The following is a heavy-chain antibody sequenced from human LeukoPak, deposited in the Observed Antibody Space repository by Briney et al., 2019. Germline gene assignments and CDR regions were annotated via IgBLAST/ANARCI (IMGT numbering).Heavy chain of an antibody. J-gene: IGHJ6*03. Sequence: GGSLRRSCAASGFSISSYEMNWVRQAPGKGLEWVSYIRSSGSTIYYADSVKGRFTISRDNAKNSLYLQMNSLRAEDTAVYYCARVELAPYYYYMDVWGKGTTVTVSS. CDR3: ARVELAPYYYYMDV. D-gene: IGHD1-26*01. CDR2: IRSSGSTI. CDR1: GFSISSYE. V-gene: IGHV3-48*03.